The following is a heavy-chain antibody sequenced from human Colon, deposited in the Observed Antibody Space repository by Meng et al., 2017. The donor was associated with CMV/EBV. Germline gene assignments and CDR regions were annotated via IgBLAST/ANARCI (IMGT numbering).Heavy chain of an antibody. J-gene: IGHJ6*02. CDR1: GGTFSSYA. Sequence: SVKVSCKASGGTFSSYAISWVRQAPGQGLEWMGGIIPIFGTANYAQKFQGRVTITTDESTSTAYMELSSLRSEDTAVYYCARILCGYSYGFYYYGMDVWGQGTTVTVSS. CDR2: IIPIFGTA. V-gene: IGHV1-69*05. CDR3: ARILCGYSYGFYYYGMDV. D-gene: IGHD5-18*01.